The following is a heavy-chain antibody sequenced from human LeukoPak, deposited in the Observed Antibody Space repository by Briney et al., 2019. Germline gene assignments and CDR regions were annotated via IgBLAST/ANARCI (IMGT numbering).Heavy chain of an antibody. J-gene: IGHJ4*02. CDR2: ISWNSGSI. Sequence: GGSLRLSCAASGFTFDDYAMHWVRQAPGKGLEWVSGISWNSGSIVYADSVKGRFTISRDNAKNSLYLQMNSLRAEDTALYYCAKDNYYDSSGYFGYWGQGTLVTVSS. CDR1: GFTFDDYA. CDR3: AKDNYYDSSGYFGY. V-gene: IGHV3-9*01. D-gene: IGHD3-22*01.